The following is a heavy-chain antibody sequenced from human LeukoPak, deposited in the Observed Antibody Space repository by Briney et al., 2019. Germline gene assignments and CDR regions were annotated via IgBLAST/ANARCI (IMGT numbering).Heavy chain of an antibody. CDR2: VKRDGSEK. CDR3: ARVVAGF. J-gene: IGHJ4*02. V-gene: IGHV3-7*01. CDR1: GYTFSSYG. Sequence: GGSLRLSCGASGYTFSSYGMSWVRQAPGKGLEWVATVKRDGSEKYYVDSVKGRFTVSRDNAENSVYLQMNSLRAEDSAVYFCARVVAGFRGQGTLVTVSS. D-gene: IGHD6-19*01.